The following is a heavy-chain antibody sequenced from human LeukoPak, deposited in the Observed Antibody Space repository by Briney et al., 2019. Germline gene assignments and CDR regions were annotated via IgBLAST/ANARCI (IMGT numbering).Heavy chain of an antibody. CDR1: GFTFSTYW. CDR2: IKQDGSEK. D-gene: IGHD6-19*01. J-gene: IGHJ4*02. Sequence: PGGSLRLSCAASGFTFSTYWMSWVRQAPGKGLEWVADIKQDGSEKYYVDSVKGRFTISRDNAKNSLCLQMNIRRAENTAVNYFARSRWLATPFHYWGQGTLATVS. CDR3: ARSRWLATPFHY. V-gene: IGHV3-7*05.